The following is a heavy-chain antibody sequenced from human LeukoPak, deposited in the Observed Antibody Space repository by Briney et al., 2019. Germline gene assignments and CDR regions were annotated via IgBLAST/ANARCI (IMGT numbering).Heavy chain of an antibody. V-gene: IGHV1-24*01. J-gene: IGHJ6*02. CDR3: ATDTLWFGEFSIYYYYGMDV. D-gene: IGHD3-10*01. Sequence: ASVKVSCKVSGYTLTELSMHWVRQAPGKGLEWMGGFDPEDGETIYAQKFQGRVTMTEDTSTDTAYMELSSLRSEDTAVYYCATDTLWFGEFSIYYYYGMDVWGQGTTVTVSS. CDR1: GYTLTELS. CDR2: FDPEDGET.